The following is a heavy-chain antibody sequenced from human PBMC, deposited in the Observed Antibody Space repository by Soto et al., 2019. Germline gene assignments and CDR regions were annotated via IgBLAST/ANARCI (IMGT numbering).Heavy chain of an antibody. J-gene: IGHJ6*02. D-gene: IGHD3-16*01. CDR1: GFTVSSNY. V-gene: IGHV3-53*01. CDR2: IYSDGTT. CDR3: ARDNYDKGNSKYGMDV. Sequence: GGSLRLSCAASGFTVSSNYMSWVRQAPGKGLEWVSVIYSDGTTYYVDSVKGRFTISRDTSKNTLYLQMNSLRAEDTAVYYCARDNYDKGNSKYGMDVWGQGTTVTVSS.